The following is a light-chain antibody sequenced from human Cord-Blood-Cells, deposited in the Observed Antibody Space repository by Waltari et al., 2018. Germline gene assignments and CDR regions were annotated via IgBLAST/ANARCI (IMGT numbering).Light chain of an antibody. V-gene: IGLV2-23*01. J-gene: IGLJ2*01. CDR1: SRAVGSYNF. CDR2: EGS. Sequence: QSALTQPASVSGSPGQSITISCTGTSRAVGSYNFVSWYQQHPGKDPKLMIYEGSKRPSGVSNRFSGSKSGNTASLTISGLQAEDEADYYCCSYAGSSTVVFGGGTKLTVL. CDR3: CSYAGSSTVV.